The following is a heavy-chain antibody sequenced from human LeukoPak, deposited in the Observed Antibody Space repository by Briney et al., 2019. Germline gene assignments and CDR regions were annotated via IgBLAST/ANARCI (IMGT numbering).Heavy chain of an antibody. J-gene: IGHJ5*02. CDR1: GESFSSYY. D-gene: IGHD3-3*01. CDR3: AAQYSTIFGVVIGFDP. Sequence: PSETLSLTCAVYGESFSSYYWSWIRQPPGKGLEWIGYIYYSGSTNYNPSLRSRVTISVDTSKNQFSLKLSSVTAADTAVYYCAAQYSTIFGVVIGFDPWGQGTLVTVSS. V-gene: IGHV4-59*01. CDR2: IYYSGST.